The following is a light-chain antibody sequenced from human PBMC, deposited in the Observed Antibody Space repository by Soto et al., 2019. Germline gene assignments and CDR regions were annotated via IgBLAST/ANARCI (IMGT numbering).Light chain of an antibody. CDR2: KAS. Sequence: DIQMTQSASTLSGSFGDRVTITCGASQTISSWLAWYQQKPGKAPKLLIYKASTLKSGVPSRFSGSGSGTEFTLTISSLQPDDFATYYCQHYNSYSEAFGQGTKV. V-gene: IGKV1-5*03. CDR3: QHYNSYSEA. CDR1: QTISSW. J-gene: IGKJ1*01.